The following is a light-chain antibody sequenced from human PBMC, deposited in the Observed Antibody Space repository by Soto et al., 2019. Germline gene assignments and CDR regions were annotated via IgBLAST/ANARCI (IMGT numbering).Light chain of an antibody. Sequence: EIVLTQFPGTLSLSPGERATLSCTASQSVSSNYSAWYQQKPGQAPRLLIYGASTRASGIPGRFSGSASGTHFTLTISRLEPEDFAVYYCQQYGSSPRTFGQGTKVEI. V-gene: IGKV3-20*01. J-gene: IGKJ1*01. CDR1: QSVSSNY. CDR2: GAS. CDR3: QQYGSSPRT.